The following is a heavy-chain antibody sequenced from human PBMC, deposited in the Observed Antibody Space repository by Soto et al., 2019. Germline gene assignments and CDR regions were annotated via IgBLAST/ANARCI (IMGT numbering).Heavy chain of an antibody. J-gene: IGHJ6*02. CDR2: ISSSSSYI. V-gene: IGHV3-21*01. D-gene: IGHD2-2*02. CDR1: VFTFSSYS. CDR3: ARGYCSSTSCYTRPYGRYYGMDV. Sequence: PGGSLRLSCAASVFTFSSYSMNWVRQAPGEGLEWVSSISSSSSYIYYADSVKGRFTISRDNAKNSLYLQMNSLRAEDTAVYYCARGYCSSTSCYTRPYGRYYGMDVWGQGTTVTVSS.